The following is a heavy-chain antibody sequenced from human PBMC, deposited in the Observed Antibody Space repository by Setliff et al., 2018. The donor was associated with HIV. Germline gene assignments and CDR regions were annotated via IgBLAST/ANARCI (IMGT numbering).Heavy chain of an antibody. Sequence: ASVKVSCKTSGYNFENYAINWVRQAPGQGLEWMGWINANSGSPTYAQAFTGRFFFSVDTAIATAYLQINNLKTEDTAVYFCARGLYGDYGGDLNWLDPWGHGTRVTVSS. CDR3: ARGLYGDYGGDLNWLDP. D-gene: IGHD4-17*01. V-gene: IGHV7-4-1*02. CDR1: GYNFENYA. CDR2: INANSGSP. J-gene: IGHJ5*02.